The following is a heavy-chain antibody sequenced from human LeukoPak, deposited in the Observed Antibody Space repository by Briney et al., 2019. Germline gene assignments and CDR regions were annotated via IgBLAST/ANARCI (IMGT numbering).Heavy chain of an antibody. CDR3: ARSGWELTLDIWANAFDI. CDR2: INPNIGRT. V-gene: IGHV1-2*02. D-gene: IGHD1-26*01. CDR1: GYTFTGYY. Sequence: ASVTVACKAAGYTFTGYYMHWVRQAPGQVREWMGWINPNIGRTNCAQKFQGRVTMTRDTSLSTAYMELSRLRSDDTAVYYCARSGWELTLDIWANAFDIWGQGTMVTVSS. J-gene: IGHJ3*02.